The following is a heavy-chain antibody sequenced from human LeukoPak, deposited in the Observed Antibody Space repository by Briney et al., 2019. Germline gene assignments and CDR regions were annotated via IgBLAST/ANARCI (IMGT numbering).Heavy chain of an antibody. CDR2: IYTSGGT. J-gene: IGHJ4*02. CDR1: GGSIISGSYY. D-gene: IGHD3-3*01. Sequence: SETLSLTCTVSGGSIISGSYYWSWIRQPAGKGLEWIARIYTSGGTNYNPSLKSPVIISVDTSKNQFSLKLSSVTPADTAVYYCARDYDFWSGYSDYWGQGTLVTVSS. CDR3: ARDYDFWSGYSDY. V-gene: IGHV4-61*02.